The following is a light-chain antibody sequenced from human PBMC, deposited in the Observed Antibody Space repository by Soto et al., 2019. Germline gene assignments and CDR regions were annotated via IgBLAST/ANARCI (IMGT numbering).Light chain of an antibody. CDR3: QQASSFPYS. V-gene: IGKV1D-12*01. CDR1: QGVSNW. Sequence: DIQMTQSPSSVSASLGDRVTITCRASQGVSNWVAWYQQKPGKAPNLLIYAASTLHNGVPSRFSGSGSETEFTLTINSLQPEDFATYYCQQASSFPYSFGPGTKLEIK. CDR2: AAS. J-gene: IGKJ2*01.